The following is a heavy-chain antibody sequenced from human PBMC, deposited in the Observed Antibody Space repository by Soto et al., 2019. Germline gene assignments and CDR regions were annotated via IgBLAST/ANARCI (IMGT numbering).Heavy chain of an antibody. CDR2: IWYDGSNK. CDR1: GFTFSSYG. D-gene: IGHD4-17*01. CDR3: ARDHDYGDYTGPDYYYYGMDV. J-gene: IGHJ6*02. V-gene: IGHV3-33*01. Sequence: GGSLRLSCAASGFTFSSYGMHWVRQAPGKGLEWVAVIWYDGSNKYYADSVKGRFTISRDNSKNTLYLQMNSLRAEDTAVYYCARDHDYGDYTGPDYYYYGMDVWGQGTTVTVSS.